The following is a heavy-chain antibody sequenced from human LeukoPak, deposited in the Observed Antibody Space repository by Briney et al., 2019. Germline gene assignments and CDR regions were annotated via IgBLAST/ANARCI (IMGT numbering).Heavy chain of an antibody. J-gene: IGHJ4*02. V-gene: IGHV3-48*04. Sequence: GGSLRFSGAASGFTFSSYSMTWVRKAPGKGLKWASYITTSSSTIYYADSVKGRFTISRDNAKNSLYLQMNSLRAEDTAVYYCASLYYYDTSNALLYWGQGTLVTVSS. CDR3: ASLYYYDTSNALLY. D-gene: IGHD3-22*01. CDR2: ITTSSSTI. CDR1: GFTFSSYS.